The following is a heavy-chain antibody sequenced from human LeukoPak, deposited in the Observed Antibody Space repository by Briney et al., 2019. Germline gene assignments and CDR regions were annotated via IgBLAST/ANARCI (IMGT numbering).Heavy chain of an antibody. Sequence: SGGSPRLSCAGSGFTFSSHGMVWVRQAQGKGLEWVSYISPSSSTIYYANSVKGRFTISRDNARNSLYLQVSSLGDEDTAVYYCARVRGPTVLTMYFDYWGQGTLVTVSS. J-gene: IGHJ4*02. CDR2: ISPSSSTI. CDR1: GFTFSSHG. V-gene: IGHV3-48*02. D-gene: IGHD4-23*01. CDR3: ARVRGPTVLTMYFDY.